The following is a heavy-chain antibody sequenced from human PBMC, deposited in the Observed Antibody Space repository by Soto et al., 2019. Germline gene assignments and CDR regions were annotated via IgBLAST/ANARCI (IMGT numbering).Heavy chain of an antibody. CDR1: GFNFDDYA. CDR3: AKDMGYGGNSVVGY. D-gene: IGHD2-21*02. V-gene: IGHV3-9*01. Sequence: EVQLVESGGGMVQPGRSLRLSCEASGFNFDDYAMHWVRQPPGKGLEWVSGISWNSGSIDYADSVKGRFTISRDNAKNSLYLQMNSLRAEDTALYYCAKDMGYGGNSVVGYWGQGTLVTVSS. J-gene: IGHJ4*02. CDR2: ISWNSGSI.